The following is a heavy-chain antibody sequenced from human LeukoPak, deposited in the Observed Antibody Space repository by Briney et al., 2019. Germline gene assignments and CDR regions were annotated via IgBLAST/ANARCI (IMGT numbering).Heavy chain of an antibody. J-gene: IGHJ4*02. D-gene: IGHD3-10*01. CDR1: GGTFSSYA. CDR3: ARDRGSGSYLLPY. CDR2: TIPIFGTA. Sequence: ASVKVSCKASGGTFSSYAISWVRQAPGQGLKWMGGTIPIFGTANYAQKFQGRVTITADESTSTAYMELSSLRSEDTAVYYCARDRGSGSYLLPYWGQGTLVTVSS. V-gene: IGHV1-69*13.